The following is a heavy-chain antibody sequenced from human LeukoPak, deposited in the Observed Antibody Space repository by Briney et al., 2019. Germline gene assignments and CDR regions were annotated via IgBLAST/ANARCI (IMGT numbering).Heavy chain of an antibody. D-gene: IGHD3-10*01. CDR2: ISINGGTT. CDR1: GITLNNNA. V-gene: IGHV3-23*01. CDR3: AKDLRSLYESGNYGWFDP. J-gene: IGHJ5*02. Sequence: GGSLRLSCAASGITLNNNAMSWVRQAPGKGPEWVSSISINGGTTYYADSVKGRFTISRDNSKNTPYLQMNSLRAEDTAVYYCAKDLRSLYESGNYGWFDPWGQGALVTVSS.